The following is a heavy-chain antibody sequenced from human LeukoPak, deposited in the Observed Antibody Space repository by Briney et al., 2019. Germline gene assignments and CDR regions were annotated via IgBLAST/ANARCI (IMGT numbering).Heavy chain of an antibody. V-gene: IGHV2-5*01. CDR3: AHSPEIGLRYFDWLFFDY. J-gene: IGHJ4*02. CDR2: IYWNDDK. Sequence: SGPTLVNPTQTLTLTCTFSGFSLSTSGVGVGWIRQPPGKALEWLALIYWNDDKRYSPSLKSRLTITKDTCKNQVVLTMTNMDPVDTATYYCAHSPEIGLRYFDWLFFDYWGQGTLVTVSS. D-gene: IGHD3-9*01. CDR1: GFSLSTSGVG.